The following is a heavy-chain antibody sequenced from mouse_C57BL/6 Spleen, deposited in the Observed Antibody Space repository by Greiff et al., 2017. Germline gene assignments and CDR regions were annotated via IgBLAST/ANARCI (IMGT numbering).Heavy chain of an antibody. CDR1: GYTFTSYW. CDR3: ARVYYDYDVGGY. V-gene: IGHV1-55*01. D-gene: IGHD2-4*01. J-gene: IGHJ2*01. CDR2: IYPGSGST. Sequence: QVQLQQPGAELVKPGASVKMSCKASGYTFTSYWITWVKQRPGQGLEWIGDIYPGSGSTNYNEKFKSKATLTVDTSSSTAYMQLSSLTSEDSAVDYCARVYYDYDVGGYWGQGTTLTVSS.